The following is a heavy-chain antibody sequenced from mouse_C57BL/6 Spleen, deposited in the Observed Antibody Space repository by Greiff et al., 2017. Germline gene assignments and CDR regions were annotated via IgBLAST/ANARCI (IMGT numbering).Heavy chain of an antibody. CDR2: IDPSDSYT. Sequence: QVQLQQPGAELVKPGASVKLSCKASGYTFTSYWMQWVKQRPGQGLEWIGEIDPSDSYTNYNQKFKGKATLTVDTSSSTAYMQLSSLTSEDSAVYYCARGYYYGSSGAWFAYWGQGTLVTVSA. CDR3: ARGYYYGSSGAWFAY. D-gene: IGHD1-1*01. CDR1: GYTFTSYW. J-gene: IGHJ3*01. V-gene: IGHV1-50*01.